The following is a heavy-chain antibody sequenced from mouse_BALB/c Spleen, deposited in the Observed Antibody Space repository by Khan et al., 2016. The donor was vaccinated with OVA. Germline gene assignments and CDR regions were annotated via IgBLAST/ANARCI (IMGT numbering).Heavy chain of an antibody. CDR2: ISSSGST. J-gene: IGHJ4*01. Sequence: EVQLQESGPGLVKPSQSLSLTCTVTGYSITSDYAWNWIRQFPGNKLEWMGYISSSGSTNYNPALKSRISITRDTSKNQFFLQLNSVTTEDTATXYCARDGSRYNYAMDYGGQGTSVTVSS. CDR3: ARDGSRYNYAMDY. CDR1: GYSITSDYA. D-gene: IGHD2-3*01. V-gene: IGHV3-2*02.